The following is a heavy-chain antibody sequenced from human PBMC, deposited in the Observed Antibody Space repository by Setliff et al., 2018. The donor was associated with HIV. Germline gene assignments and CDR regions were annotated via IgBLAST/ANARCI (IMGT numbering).Heavy chain of an antibody. CDR3: ATRNDNNPRGFVI. CDR1: GYTFASYS. D-gene: IGHD1-1*01. Sequence: AASVKVSCKSSGYTFASYSIHWMRQAPGGQGLEWMGWISGYNGDASYAQKFQGRVTMTTDTTTTTTYMELKTLTSDDTAVYYCATRNDNNPRGFVIWGQGTVVTVSS. CDR2: ISGYNGDA. V-gene: IGHV1-18*01. J-gene: IGHJ3*02.